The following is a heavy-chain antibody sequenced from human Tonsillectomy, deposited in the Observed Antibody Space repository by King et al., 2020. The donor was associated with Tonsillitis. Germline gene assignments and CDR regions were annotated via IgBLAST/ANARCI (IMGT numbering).Heavy chain of an antibody. J-gene: IGHJ6*03. V-gene: IGHV2-26*01. CDR1: GFSLNNPRMG. D-gene: IGHD2-8*01. CDR3: ARIMGARYLYVHYYMDV. Sequence: LTLKESGPVLVKPTETLTLTCTVSGFSLNNPRMGVSWIRQPPGKALEWLAHIFSNDEKSYSTSLRNRLTISKDTSKSQVVLAMTNVDPVDTATYYCARIMGARYLYVHYYMDVWGNGTTVTVSS. CDR2: IFSNDEK.